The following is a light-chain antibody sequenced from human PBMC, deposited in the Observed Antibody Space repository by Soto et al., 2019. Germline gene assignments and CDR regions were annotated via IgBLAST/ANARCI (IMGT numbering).Light chain of an antibody. J-gene: IGKJ1*01. CDR3: QQYGSSPLT. Sequence: EIVMARSPVAQSLSPGERGTLSFRTSQSVIGNFLAWHQQTPGQAPRLVVYSAFNRANGIPDRFSGSGSGTDFTLTISRLEPEDFAVYYCQQYGSSPLTFGPGTKVDI. CDR2: SAF. CDR1: QSVIGNF. V-gene: IGKV3-20*01.